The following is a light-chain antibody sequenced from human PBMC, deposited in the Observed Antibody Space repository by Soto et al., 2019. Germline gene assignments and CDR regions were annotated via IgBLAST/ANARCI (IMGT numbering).Light chain of an antibody. CDR2: GAS. J-gene: IGKJ1*01. V-gene: IGKV3-20*01. CDR3: QQYGSSPRT. CDR1: QSVSSSY. Sequence: EIVLTLSPDTLPLSPGEIATLSCRASQSVSSSYLAWYQQIPGQAPRLLIYGASSRATGIPDRFSGSGSGTDFTLTISRLEPEDFAVYYCQQYGSSPRTFGQGIKVDIK.